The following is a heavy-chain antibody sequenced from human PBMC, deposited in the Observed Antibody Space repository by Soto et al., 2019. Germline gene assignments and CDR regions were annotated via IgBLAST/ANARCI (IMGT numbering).Heavy chain of an antibody. CDR2: IYYSGST. CDR1: GGSISSSSYY. D-gene: IGHD1-26*01. CDR3: AREDYGIVGATTHYYYYYGMDV. Sequence: SETLSLTCTVSGGSISSSSYYWGWIRQPPGKGLEWIGSIYYSGSTYYNPSLKSRVTISVDTSKNQFSLKLSSVTAADTAVYYCAREDYGIVGATTHYYYYYGMDVWGQGTTVTV. J-gene: IGHJ6*02. V-gene: IGHV4-39*01.